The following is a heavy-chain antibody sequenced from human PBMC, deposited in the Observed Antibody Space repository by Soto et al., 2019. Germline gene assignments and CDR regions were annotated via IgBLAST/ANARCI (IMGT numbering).Heavy chain of an antibody. Sequence: GGSLRLSCAASGFTFSTYSMNWVRQAPGKGLEWISYISSSSNTIYYADSLKGRFTISRDNAKNSLYLQMNSLRAEDTAVYYCALRAGPLGGQGTLVTVSS. CDR2: ISSSSNTI. D-gene: IGHD6-13*01. CDR1: GFTFSTYS. V-gene: IGHV3-48*01. J-gene: IGHJ4*02. CDR3: ALRAGPL.